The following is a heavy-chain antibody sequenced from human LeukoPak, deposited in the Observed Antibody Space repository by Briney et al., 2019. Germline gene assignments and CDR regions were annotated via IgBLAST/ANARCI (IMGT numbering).Heavy chain of an antibody. CDR1: GFTVGSNY. V-gene: IGHV3-66*02. J-gene: IGHJ4*02. CDR2: IYSGGST. Sequence: GGSLRLSCAASGFTVGSNYMSWVRQAPGKGLEWVSAIYSGGSTYYADSVKGRFTISRDNSKNTLYLQMNSLRAEDTAVYYCARAGGTIFGVVIPFDYWGQGTLVTVSS. D-gene: IGHD3-3*01. CDR3: ARAGGTIFGVVIPFDY.